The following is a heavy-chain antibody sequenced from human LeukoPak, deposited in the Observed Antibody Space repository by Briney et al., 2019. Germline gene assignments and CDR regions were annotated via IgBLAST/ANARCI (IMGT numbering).Heavy chain of an antibody. D-gene: IGHD3-9*01. Sequence: GGSLRLSWAASGFTFSSYGMHWVRQAPGKGLEWVAVISYDGSNKYYADSVKGRFTISRDNSKNTLYLQMNSLRAEDTAVYYCAGSEPKVRYFDWLRERPAYSSDAFDIWGQGTMATVSS. CDR1: GFTFSSYG. CDR3: AGSEPKVRYFDWLRERPAYSSDAFDI. J-gene: IGHJ3*02. V-gene: IGHV3-30*03. CDR2: ISYDGSNK.